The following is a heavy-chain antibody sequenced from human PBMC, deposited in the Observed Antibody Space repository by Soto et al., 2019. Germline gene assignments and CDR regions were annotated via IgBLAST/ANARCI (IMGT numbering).Heavy chain of an antibody. CDR3: ARVLEYTPFRWFDP. J-gene: IGHJ5*02. Sequence: QVQLVQSGAEVKKPGSSVKVSCKASGYTFTSYGISWVRQAPGQCLEWMGWISAYNGNTNNAQKLQGTVTMTKDTTTRTADMELRSLRSEDTSVYYCARVLEYTPFRWFDPWGQGTLVTVSS. D-gene: IGHD6-6*01. CDR2: ISAYNGNT. V-gene: IGHV1-18*01. CDR1: GYTFTSYG.